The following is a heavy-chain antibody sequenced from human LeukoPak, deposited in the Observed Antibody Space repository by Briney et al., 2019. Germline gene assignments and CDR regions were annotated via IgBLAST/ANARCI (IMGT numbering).Heavy chain of an antibody. CDR3: ARDYLQWELPEDYFDY. J-gene: IGHJ4*02. CDR1: GGTFSSYG. D-gene: IGHD1-26*01. CDR2: ISVYNGNT. V-gene: IGHV1-18*01. Sequence: GASVKVSCKASGGTFSSYGISWVRQAPGQGLEWMGWISVYNGNTNYAQKLQGRVTMTTDTSTSTAYMELRSLRSDDTAVYYCARDYLQWELPEDYFDYWGQGTLVTVSS.